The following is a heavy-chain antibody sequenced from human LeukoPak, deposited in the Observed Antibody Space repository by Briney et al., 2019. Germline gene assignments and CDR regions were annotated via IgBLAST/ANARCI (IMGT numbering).Heavy chain of an antibody. V-gene: IGHV1-8*01. Sequence: GASVKVSCKASGYTFTSYDINWVRQATGQGLEWMGWMNPNSGNTGYAQKFQGRVTMTTNTSISTAYMELSSLRSEDTAVYYCARGDVDIVATIRGGLSDYWGQGTLVTVSS. CDR3: ARGDVDIVATIRGGLSDY. CDR2: MNPNSGNT. J-gene: IGHJ4*02. CDR1: GYTFTSYD. D-gene: IGHD5-12*01.